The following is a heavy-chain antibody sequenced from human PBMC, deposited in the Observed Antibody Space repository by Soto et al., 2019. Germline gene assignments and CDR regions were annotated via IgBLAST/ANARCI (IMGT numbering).Heavy chain of an antibody. D-gene: IGHD4-17*01. V-gene: IGHV3-21*01. CDR3: ARDSVRDYLYYYYGMDV. Sequence: GGSLRFSCAASGFTFSSYTMNWVRQAPGRGLEWVSSIGTSSSYIYYADSVKGRFTISRDNAKNSLFLQMNSLRADDTAVYYCARDSVRDYLYYYYGMDVWGQGTTVTVSS. J-gene: IGHJ6*02. CDR1: GFTFSSYT. CDR2: IGTSSSYI.